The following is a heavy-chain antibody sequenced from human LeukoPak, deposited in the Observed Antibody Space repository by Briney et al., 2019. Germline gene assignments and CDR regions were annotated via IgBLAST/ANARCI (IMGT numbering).Heavy chain of an antibody. V-gene: IGHV3-30*02. Sequence: GGSLRLSCAASGFTFSSYGMHWVRQAPGKGLEWVAFIRYGGSNKYYADSVKGRFTISRDNSKNTLYLQMNSLRAEDTAVYYCAKDLGLWFGELSDYWGQGTLVTVSS. CDR1: GFTFSSYG. CDR2: IRYGGSNK. D-gene: IGHD3-10*01. CDR3: AKDLGLWFGELSDY. J-gene: IGHJ4*02.